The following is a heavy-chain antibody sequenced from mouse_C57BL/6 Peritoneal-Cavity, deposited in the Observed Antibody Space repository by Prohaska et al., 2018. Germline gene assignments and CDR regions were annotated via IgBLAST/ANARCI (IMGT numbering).Heavy chain of an antibody. Sequence: EVQLQQSGAELVRPGASVKLSCTASGFNIKDYYMNWVKQRPEQGLEWIGRIDPEDGDTEDAPKFHGKATMTADTSSNTAYLQLSSLTSEDTDVYYCTTVITTVVATGVDYWGQGTTLTVSS. CDR1: GFNIKDYY. J-gene: IGHJ2*01. V-gene: IGHV14-1*01. CDR2: IDPEDGDT. D-gene: IGHD1-1*01. CDR3: TTVITTVVATGVDY.